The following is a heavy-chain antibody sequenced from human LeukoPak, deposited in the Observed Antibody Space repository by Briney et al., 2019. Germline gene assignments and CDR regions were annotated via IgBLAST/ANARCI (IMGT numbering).Heavy chain of an antibody. V-gene: IGHV3-23*01. D-gene: IGHD2-15*01. J-gene: IGHJ4*02. CDR2: ISGSGGST. CDR1: GFTFSSYG. Sequence: PGGSLRLSCAASGFTFSSYGMSWVRQAPGKGLEWVSAISGSGGSTYYADSVKGRFTISRDNSKNTLYLQMNSLRAEDTAVYYCAKDSEPYCSGGSCPFDYWGQGTLVTVSS. CDR3: AKDSEPYCSGGSCPFDY.